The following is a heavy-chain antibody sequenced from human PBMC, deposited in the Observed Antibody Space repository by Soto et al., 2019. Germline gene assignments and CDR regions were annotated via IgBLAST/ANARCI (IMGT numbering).Heavy chain of an antibody. J-gene: IGHJ6*02. V-gene: IGHV3-30*18. Sequence: PGGSLRLSCAASGFTFGSYGMHWVRQAPGKWLEWVAVISYDGSNKYYADSVKGRFTISRDNSKNTLYLQMNSLRAEDTAVYYCAKGLSPSFTYYYCYGMDVWGQGTTVTVSS. CDR1: GFTFGSYG. CDR3: AKGLSPSFTYYYCYGMDV. CDR2: ISYDGSNK.